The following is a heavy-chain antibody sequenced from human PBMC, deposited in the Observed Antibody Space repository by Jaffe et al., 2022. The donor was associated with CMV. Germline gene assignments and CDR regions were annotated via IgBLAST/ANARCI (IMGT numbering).Heavy chain of an antibody. CDR1: GFTFSSYA. V-gene: IGHV3-23*04. D-gene: IGHD3-22*01. CDR2: ISGSGGST. J-gene: IGHJ3*02. CDR3: AKSWYYYDSSGYYEFDAFDI. Sequence: EVQLVESGGGLVQPGGSLRLSCAASGFTFSSYAMSWVRQAPGKGLEWVSAISGSGGSTYYADSVKGRFTISRDNSKNTLYLQMNSLRAEDTAVYYCAKSWYYYDSSGYYEFDAFDIWGQGTMVTVSS.